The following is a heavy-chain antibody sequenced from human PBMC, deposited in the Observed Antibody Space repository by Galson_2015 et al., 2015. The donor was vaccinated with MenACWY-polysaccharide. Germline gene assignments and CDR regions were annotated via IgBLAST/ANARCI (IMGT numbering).Heavy chain of an antibody. V-gene: IGHV3-30-3*01. Sequence: SLRLSCAASGFTFNNYAMHRVRQAPGKGLEWVAFISGDGTRKYYADSVQGRFTISRDNSQSTLYLQMNTLRVEDTAVHFCARGGSGSRGNWFDPWGQGTLVTVSS. J-gene: IGHJ5*02. CDR2: ISGDGTRK. CDR3: ARGGSGSRGNWFDP. D-gene: IGHD1-26*01. CDR1: GFTFNNYA.